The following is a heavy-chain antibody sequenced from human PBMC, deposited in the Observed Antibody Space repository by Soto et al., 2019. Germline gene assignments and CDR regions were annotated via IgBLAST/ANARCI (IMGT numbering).Heavy chain of an antibody. V-gene: IGHV3-64*01. J-gene: IGHJ3*02. CDR2: ISSNGGST. CDR1: GFTFSSYA. CDR3: ARDYGRRTFDI. D-gene: IGHD3-16*01. Sequence: GGSLRLSCAASGFTFSSYAMHWVRQAPGKGLEYVSAISSNGGSTYYANSVKGRFTISRDNSKNTLYLQMGSLRAEDMAVYYCARDYGRRTFDIWGQGTMVTVSS.